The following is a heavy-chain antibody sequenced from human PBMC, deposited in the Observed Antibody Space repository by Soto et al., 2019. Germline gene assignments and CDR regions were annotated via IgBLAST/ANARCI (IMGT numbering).Heavy chain of an antibody. CDR2: ISGSGGST. CDR1: GFTFSSYA. D-gene: IGHD6-13*01. V-gene: IGHV3-23*01. J-gene: IGHJ4*02. Sequence: GGSLRLSCAASGFTFSSYAMSWVRQATGKGLEWVSAISGSGGSTYYADSVKGRFTISRDNSKNTLYLQMNSLRAEDTAVYYCAKGDDSSSWYYFDYWGQGTLVTVPQ. CDR3: AKGDDSSSWYYFDY.